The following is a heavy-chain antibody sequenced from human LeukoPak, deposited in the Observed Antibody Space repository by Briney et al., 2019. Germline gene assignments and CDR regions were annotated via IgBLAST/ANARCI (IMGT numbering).Heavy chain of an antibody. J-gene: IGHJ4*02. CDR2: IYYSGST. V-gene: IGHV4-59*08. D-gene: IGHD6-13*01. Sequence: PSETLSLTCTVSGGSISSYYWSWIRQPPGKRLEWIGYIYYSGSTNYNPSLKSRVTISVDTSKNQFSLKLSSVTAADTAVYYCARHFRSSSWYGHYYFDYWGQGTLVTVSS. CDR3: ARHFRSSSWYGHYYFDY. CDR1: GGSISSYY.